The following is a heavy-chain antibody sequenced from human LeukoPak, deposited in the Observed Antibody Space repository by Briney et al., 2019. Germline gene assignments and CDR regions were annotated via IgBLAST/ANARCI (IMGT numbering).Heavy chain of an antibody. D-gene: IGHD4-17*01. J-gene: IGHJ5*02. CDR2: IYYSGST. CDR3: ARGRDDYDAFYRFDP. CDR1: GGSISSYY. V-gene: IGHV4-59*08. Sequence: SETLSLTCTVSGGSISSYYWSWIRQPPGKGLEWIGYIYYSGSTNYNPSLKSRVTISVDTSKNQFSLKLSSVTAADTAVYYCARGRDDYDAFYRFDPWGQGTLVTVSS.